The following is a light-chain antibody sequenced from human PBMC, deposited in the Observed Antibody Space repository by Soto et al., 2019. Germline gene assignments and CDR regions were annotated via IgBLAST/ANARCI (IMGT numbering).Light chain of an antibody. J-gene: IGKJ3*01. CDR1: QSISSY. V-gene: IGKV1-39*01. Sequence: DIQMTQSPSSLSAYVGDRVTITCRASQSISSYLTWYQQKPGKAPKLLIYAASSLQSGVPSRFSGSGSGTDFTLTISSLQPEDFATCYCQQSSSTPPPFGPVTKVDIK. CDR2: AAS. CDR3: QQSSSTPPP.